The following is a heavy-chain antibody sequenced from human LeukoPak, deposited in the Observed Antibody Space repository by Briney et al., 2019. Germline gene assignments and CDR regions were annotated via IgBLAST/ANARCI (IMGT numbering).Heavy chain of an antibody. CDR1: GFPFSSYA. CDR3: AKASAGSGRALYYYGMDV. V-gene: IGHV3-23*01. J-gene: IGHJ6*04. CDR2: ISASGGST. Sequence: PPGGSLRLSCAASGFPFSSYAMTWVRRAPGKGLEWVSAISASGGSTYYADSVRGRFTISRDNSKNTLYLQMNSLRAEDTAVYYCAKASAGSGRALYYYGMDVWAKGPRSPSPQ. D-gene: IGHD3-10*01.